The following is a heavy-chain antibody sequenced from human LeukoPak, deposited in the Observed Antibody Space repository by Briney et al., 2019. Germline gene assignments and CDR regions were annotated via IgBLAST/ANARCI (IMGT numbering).Heavy chain of an antibody. D-gene: IGHD1/OR15-1a*01. V-gene: IGHV4-59*11. Sequence: PSETLSLTCTVSGGSISTHYWSWIRQPPGKGLEWIGYMYYSGSTNYNPSLKSRVTISVDTSKNQFSLNLSSVTAADTAVYYCARWNSGGDYWGQGTLVTVSS. J-gene: IGHJ4*02. CDR2: MYYSGST. CDR3: ARWNSGGDY. CDR1: GGSISTHY.